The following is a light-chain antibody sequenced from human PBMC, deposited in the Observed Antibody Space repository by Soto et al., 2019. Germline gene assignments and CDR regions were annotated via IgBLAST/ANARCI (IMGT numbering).Light chain of an antibody. CDR1: QSISSY. Sequence: DIQMTQSPSSLYASVGDRVTITCRASQSISSYLNWYQQKPGKAPKLLIYAASSLQSGVPSRFSGSGSGTDFTLTSSSLQPEDFATYYCQQSYSTPLAFGGVTKVEIK. CDR2: AAS. CDR3: QQSYSTPLA. J-gene: IGKJ4*01. V-gene: IGKV1-39*01.